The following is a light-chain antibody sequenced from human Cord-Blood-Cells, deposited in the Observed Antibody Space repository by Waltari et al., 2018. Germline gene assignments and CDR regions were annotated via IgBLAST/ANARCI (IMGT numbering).Light chain of an antibody. CDR2: AAS. CDR3: QQSYSTPPT. J-gene: IGKJ2*01. Sequence: DIQMTQSPSSLSASVGDRVTITCRASQSISSYLNWYQQNPGKAPKLLSYAASSLQSGVPSRFSGSGSGREFTLTISSLQPEDFATYYGQQSYSTPPTFGQRTKLEIK. V-gene: IGKV1-39*01. CDR1: QSISSY.